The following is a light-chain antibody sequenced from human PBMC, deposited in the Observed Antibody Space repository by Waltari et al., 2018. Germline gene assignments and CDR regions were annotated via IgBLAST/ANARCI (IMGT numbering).Light chain of an antibody. Sequence: IVLTQSPATLSMSPGKRATLPCSASQSVSSYLAWYQQQPGQAPRLLIYDASNRATGIPARFSGSGSGTDFTLTISSLEPEDFAVYYCQQRSNWPPLFTFGPGTKVDIK. CDR3: QQRSNWPPLFT. CDR1: QSVSSY. J-gene: IGKJ3*01. V-gene: IGKV3-11*01. CDR2: DAS.